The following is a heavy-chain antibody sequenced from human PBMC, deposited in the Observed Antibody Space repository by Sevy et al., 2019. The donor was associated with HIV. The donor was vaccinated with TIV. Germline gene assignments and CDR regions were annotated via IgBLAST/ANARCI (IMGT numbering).Heavy chain of an antibody. CDR3: ARGNVRGLTIFGVVDAAQYYYYGMDV. V-gene: IGHV1-8*01. D-gene: IGHD3-3*01. CDR1: GYTFTSYD. Sequence: ASVKVSCKASGYTFTSYDINWVRQATGQGLEWMGWMNPNSGNTGYAQKFQGRVTMTRNTSISTAYMELSCLRSEDTAVYYCARGNVRGLTIFGVVDAAQYYYYGMDVWGQGTTVTVSS. J-gene: IGHJ6*02. CDR2: MNPNSGNT.